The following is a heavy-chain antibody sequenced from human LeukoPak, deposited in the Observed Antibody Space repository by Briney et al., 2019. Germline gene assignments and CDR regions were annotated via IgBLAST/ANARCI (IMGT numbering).Heavy chain of an antibody. CDR1: GYTFTSYD. J-gene: IGHJ6*03. CDR2: INPNSGGT. CDR3: ARDPKGYCSGGSCYSYYYYYYMDV. D-gene: IGHD2-15*01. V-gene: IGHV1-2*02. Sequence: ASVKVSCKASGYTFTSYDINWVRQAPGQGLEWMGWINPNSGGTNYAQKFQGRVTMTRDTSISTAYMELSRLRSDDTAVYYCARDPKGYCSGGSCYSYYYYYYMDVWGKGTTVTVSS.